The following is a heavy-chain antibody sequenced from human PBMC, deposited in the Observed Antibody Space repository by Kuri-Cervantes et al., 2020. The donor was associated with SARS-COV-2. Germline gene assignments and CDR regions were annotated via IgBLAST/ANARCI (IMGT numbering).Heavy chain of an antibody. Sequence: SQTLSLSCAVFVGSFSAYYWNWIRQLPGEGLEGIGEINHSGSTNYNPSLNSRVTISIDTSNNHYSLRPSSVTAADTAVYYCAGHIKGVEDLYYFDYWGQGTLVTVSS. CDR3: AGHIKGVEDLYYFDY. V-gene: IGHV4-34*01. J-gene: IGHJ4*02. CDR1: VGSFSAYY. CDR2: INHSGST. D-gene: IGHD2-8*01.